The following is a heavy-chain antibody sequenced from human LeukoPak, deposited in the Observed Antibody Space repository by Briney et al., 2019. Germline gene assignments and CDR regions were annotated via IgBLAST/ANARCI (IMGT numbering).Heavy chain of an antibody. J-gene: IGHJ3*02. CDR1: GGTFSSYA. D-gene: IGHD3-22*01. CDR2: IIPIFGTA. Sequence: ASVKVSCKASGGTFSSYAISWVRQAPGQGLEWMGGIIPIFGTANYAQKFQGRVTITTDESTSTAYMELSSLRSEDTAVYYCARGYYYDSSGYYYSYAFDIWGEGKMVTVSS. CDR3: ARGYYYDSSGYYYSYAFDI. V-gene: IGHV1-69*05.